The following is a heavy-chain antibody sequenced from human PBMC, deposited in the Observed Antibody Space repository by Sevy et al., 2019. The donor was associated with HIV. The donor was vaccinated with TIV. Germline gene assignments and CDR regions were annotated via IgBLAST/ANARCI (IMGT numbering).Heavy chain of an antibody. Sequence: GGSLRLSCAASGFTFDDYGMSWVRQAPGKGLEWVSAINYNGGSTGYADSVKGRFTISRDNAKNSLYLQMKSLRAEDTALYYCAGGGPWEAPDYWGQGTLVTVSS. V-gene: IGHV3-20*04. CDR3: AGGGPWEAPDY. CDR2: INYNGGST. J-gene: IGHJ4*02. CDR1: GFTFDDYG. D-gene: IGHD1-26*01.